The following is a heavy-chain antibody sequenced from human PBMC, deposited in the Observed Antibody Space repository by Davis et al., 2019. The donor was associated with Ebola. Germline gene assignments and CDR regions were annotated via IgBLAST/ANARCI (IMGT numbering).Heavy chain of an antibody. D-gene: IGHD6-19*01. Sequence: GGSLRLSCAASGFTFSRHAMNWVRQAPGKGPEWVSAISGSGGSTYYADSVKGRFTISRDNSKNTLYLQMNSLRAEDTAVYYCAKGRGSGWPYYFDYWGQGTTVTVSS. CDR2: ISGSGGST. CDR3: AKGRGSGWPYYFDY. CDR1: GFTFSRHA. V-gene: IGHV3-23*01. J-gene: IGHJ4*03.